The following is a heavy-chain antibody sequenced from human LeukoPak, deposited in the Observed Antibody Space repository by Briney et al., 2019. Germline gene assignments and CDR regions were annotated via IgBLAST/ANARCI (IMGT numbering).Heavy chain of an antibody. CDR3: AKDPSGGYCSGGSCYS. V-gene: IGHV3-23*01. J-gene: IGHJ4*02. CDR2: ISGSGGST. CDR1: GFTFSSYA. D-gene: IGHD2-15*01. Sequence: GGSLRLSCAASGFTFSSYAMSWVRQAPGKGLEWLSAISGSGGSTFYADSVKGRFTISRDNSKNTLYLQMNSLRAEDTAVYYCAKDPSGGYCSGGSCYSWGQGTLVTVSS.